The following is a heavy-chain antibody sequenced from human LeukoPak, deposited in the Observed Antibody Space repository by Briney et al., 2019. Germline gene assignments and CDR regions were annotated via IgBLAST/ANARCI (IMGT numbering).Heavy chain of an antibody. Sequence: GGSLRLSCAASGFTFSSYGMHWVRQAPGKGLEWVAVISYDGSDKYYADSVKGRFTISRDNSKNTLYLQMNSLRAEDTAVYYCAKGMISNGYNFDYWGQGTLVTVSS. V-gene: IGHV3-30-3*01. D-gene: IGHD3-22*01. CDR2: ISYDGSDK. CDR1: GFTFSSYG. J-gene: IGHJ4*02. CDR3: AKGMISNGYNFDY.